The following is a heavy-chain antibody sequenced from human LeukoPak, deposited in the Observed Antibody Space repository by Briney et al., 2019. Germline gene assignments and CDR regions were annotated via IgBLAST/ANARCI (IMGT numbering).Heavy chain of an antibody. J-gene: IGHJ4*02. CDR3: ARPVHYYDSSAGYDDNY. Sequence: SETLSLTCTVSGASIGSASSYWAWIRQPPGKGLEWIGSLDYTWTTTYNSSLKSRVTISVDTAKNQISLKLSSVTAADTAVYYCARPVHYYDSSAGYDDNYWGQGTLVTASS. CDR1: GASIGSASSY. CDR2: LDYTWTT. D-gene: IGHD3-22*01. V-gene: IGHV4-39*01.